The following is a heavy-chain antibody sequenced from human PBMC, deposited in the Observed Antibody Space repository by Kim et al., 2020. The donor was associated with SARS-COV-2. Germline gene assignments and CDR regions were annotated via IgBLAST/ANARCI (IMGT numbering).Heavy chain of an antibody. CDR1: GFTFSSYA. V-gene: IGHV3-30-3*01. J-gene: IGHJ4*02. D-gene: IGHD3-10*01. CDR3: ASGKVLGELLFVG. Sequence: GGSLRLSCAASGFTFSSYAMHWVRQAPGKGLEWVAVISYDGSNKYYADSVKGRFTISRDNSKNTLYLQMNSLRAEDTAVYYCASGKVLGELLFVGWGQGTLVTVSS. CDR2: ISYDGSNK.